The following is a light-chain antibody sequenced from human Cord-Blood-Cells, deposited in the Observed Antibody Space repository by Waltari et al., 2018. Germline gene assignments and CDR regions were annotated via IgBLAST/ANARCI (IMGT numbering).Light chain of an antibody. CDR2: YKSDSDK. CDR3: MIWHSSASV. Sequence: QAVLTHPSSLSASPGASASLTCTLRSGINVGTYRIYWYQQKPGSPPQYLLRYKSDSDKQQGSGVPSRFSGSKDASANAGILLISGLQSEDEADYYCMIWHSSASVFCGGTKLTVL. CDR1: SGINVGTYR. V-gene: IGLV5-45*02. J-gene: IGLJ3*02.